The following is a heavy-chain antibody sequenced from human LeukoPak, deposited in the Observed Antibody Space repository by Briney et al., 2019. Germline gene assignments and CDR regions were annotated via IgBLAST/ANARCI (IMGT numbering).Heavy chain of an antibody. Sequence: GGSLRLSCAASGFTFSNYAMSWVRQAPGKGLEWVSIIGYRGGSIYYAYSVQGRFTISRDNSKNTLSLQMNGLRPEDTAVYYCARDQGAVAGIDPWGQGTLVTVSS. CDR2: IGYRGGSI. CDR3: ARDQGAVAGIDP. V-gene: IGHV3-23*01. D-gene: IGHD6-19*01. CDR1: GFTFSNYA. J-gene: IGHJ5*02.